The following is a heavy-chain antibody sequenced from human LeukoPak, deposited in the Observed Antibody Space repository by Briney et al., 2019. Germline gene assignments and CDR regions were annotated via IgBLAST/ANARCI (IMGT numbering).Heavy chain of an antibody. J-gene: IGHJ3*02. CDR1: GGTFSSYA. Sequence: SVKVSCKASGGTFSSYAISWVRQAPGQGLEWMGGIIPIFGTANYAQKFQGRVTITADESTSTAYMELSSLRSEDTAVYYCARQYCSSTSCYEGDAFDIWSQGTMVTVSS. V-gene: IGHV1-69*13. CDR2: IIPIFGTA. CDR3: ARQYCSSTSCYEGDAFDI. D-gene: IGHD2-2*01.